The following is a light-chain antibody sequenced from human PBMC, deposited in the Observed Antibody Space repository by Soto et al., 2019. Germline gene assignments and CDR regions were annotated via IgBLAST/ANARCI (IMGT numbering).Light chain of an antibody. CDR1: QSVSSY. CDR2: DAS. Sequence: EIVLTQSPATLSLSPGERATLSCRASQSVSSYLAWYQQKPGQAPRLLIYDASNRATGLPARFSGSGSGTALTRTISRLEHEDSAVYYRQLRRSWPPWMFGHWTKVELK. CDR3: QLRRSWPPWM. V-gene: IGKV3-11*01. J-gene: IGKJ1*01.